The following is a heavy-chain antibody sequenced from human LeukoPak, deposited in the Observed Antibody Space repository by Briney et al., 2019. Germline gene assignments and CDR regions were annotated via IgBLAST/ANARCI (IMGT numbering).Heavy chain of an antibody. J-gene: IGHJ4*02. CDR2: ISYSGST. V-gene: IGHV4-39*01. CDR3: ARHSNPWTAGWGDFDY. Sequence: PSETLSLTCTISGGSISSSSYYWGWIRQPPGKGLEWIGSISYSGSTYYNPSLKSRVTIFVDTSKDQFSLKLSSVTAADTAVYYCARHSNPWTAGWGDFDYWGQGTLVTVSS. D-gene: IGHD6-19*01. CDR1: GGSISSSSYY.